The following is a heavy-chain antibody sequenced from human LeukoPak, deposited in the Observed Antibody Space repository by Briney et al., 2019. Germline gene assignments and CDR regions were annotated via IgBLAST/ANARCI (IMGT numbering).Heavy chain of an antibody. Sequence: GGSLRLSCAASGFTFGSYAMSWVRQAPGKGLEWVSAVSGSGGSTYYADSVKGRFTISRDNAKNSLYLQMNSLRAEDTAVYYCARDLGYCSGGSCHPHDYWGQGTLVTVSS. D-gene: IGHD2-15*01. CDR3: ARDLGYCSGGSCHPHDY. CDR2: VSGSGGST. CDR1: GFTFGSYA. V-gene: IGHV3-23*01. J-gene: IGHJ4*02.